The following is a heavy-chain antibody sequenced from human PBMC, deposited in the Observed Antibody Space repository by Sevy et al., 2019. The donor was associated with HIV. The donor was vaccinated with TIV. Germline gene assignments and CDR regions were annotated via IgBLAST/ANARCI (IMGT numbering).Heavy chain of an antibody. CDR1: GFTFSSYS. Sequence: GGSLRLSCAASGFTFSSYSMNWVRQAPGKGLEWVSSISSSSSYIYYAGSVKGRFTISRDNAKNSLYLQMNSLRGEDTAVYYCARAYTSFSSGWYKDYYGMDVWGQGTTVTVSS. CDR3: ARAYTSFSSGWYKDYYGMDV. J-gene: IGHJ6*02. CDR2: ISSSSSYI. V-gene: IGHV3-21*03. D-gene: IGHD6-19*01.